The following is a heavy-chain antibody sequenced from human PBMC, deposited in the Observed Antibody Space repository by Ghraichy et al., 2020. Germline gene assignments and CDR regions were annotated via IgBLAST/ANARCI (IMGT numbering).Heavy chain of an antibody. CDR1: GFTFSSDW. CDR2: INSDGSST. Sequence: GGSLRLSCAASGFTFSSDWMTWVRQAPGKGLEWVSRINSDGSSTSYADSVKGRFTISRDNAKNTLYLQMNSLRAEDTAVYYCAREEGYCSSTSCQTQRDYYYGMDVWGQGTTVTVSS. CDR3: AREEGYCSSTSCQTQRDYYYGMDV. V-gene: IGHV3-74*01. D-gene: IGHD2-2*01. J-gene: IGHJ6*02.